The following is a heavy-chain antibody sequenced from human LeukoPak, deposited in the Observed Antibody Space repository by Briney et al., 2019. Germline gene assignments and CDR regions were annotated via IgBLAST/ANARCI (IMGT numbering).Heavy chain of an antibody. Sequence: SQTLSLTRAISGDSVSSNSAAWNWIRQSPSRGLEWLGRTYYRSKWYNDYAVSVKSRITINPDTSKNQFSLQLNSVTPEDTAVYYCARGDVDIVATSNLDYWGQGTLVTVSS. CDR1: GDSVSSNSAA. D-gene: IGHD5-12*01. V-gene: IGHV6-1*01. CDR3: ARGDVDIVATSNLDY. J-gene: IGHJ4*02. CDR2: TYYRSKWYN.